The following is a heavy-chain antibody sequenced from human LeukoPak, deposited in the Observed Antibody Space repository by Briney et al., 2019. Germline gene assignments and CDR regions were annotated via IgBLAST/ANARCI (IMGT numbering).Heavy chain of an antibody. D-gene: IGHD6-19*01. Sequence: SGPALVKPTQTLTLTCNFSGFSLSTSGMCVSWIRQPPGKALEWLARIDWDDDKYYSTSLKTRLTISKDTSKNQVVLTMTNMDPVDTATYYCARSMIAVAGAYFDYWGQGTLVTVSS. V-gene: IGHV2-70*11. CDR1: GFSLSTSGMC. CDR2: IDWDDDK. CDR3: ARSMIAVAGAYFDY. J-gene: IGHJ4*02.